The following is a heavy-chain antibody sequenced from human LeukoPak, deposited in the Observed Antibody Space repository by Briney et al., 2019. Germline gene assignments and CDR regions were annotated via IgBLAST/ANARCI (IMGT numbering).Heavy chain of an antibody. CDR3: ARGIVGTRAIDY. CDR2: IYHSGST. Sequence: SETLSLTCAVSGGSISTTNWWSWVRQPPGKGLEWIGEIYHSGSTNYNPSLKSRVTISIDKSKNQFSLKLSSVTAADTAFYYCARGIVGTRAIDYSGQGTLVTVSS. D-gene: IGHD1-26*01. V-gene: IGHV4-4*02. J-gene: IGHJ4*02. CDR1: GGSISTTNW.